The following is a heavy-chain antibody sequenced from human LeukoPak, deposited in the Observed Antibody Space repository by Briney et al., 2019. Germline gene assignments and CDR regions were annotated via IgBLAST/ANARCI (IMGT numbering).Heavy chain of an antibody. CDR1: GFTFSSYA. Sequence: GSLRLSCAASGFTFSSYAMYWVRQAPGKGLEWVAVISYDGSNKYYADSVKGRFTISRDNSKNTLYLQMNSLRAEDTAVYYCAKDRTERWLQWGFDYWGQGTLVTVSS. J-gene: IGHJ4*02. V-gene: IGHV3-30-3*01. D-gene: IGHD5-24*01. CDR2: ISYDGSNK. CDR3: AKDRTERWLQWGFDY.